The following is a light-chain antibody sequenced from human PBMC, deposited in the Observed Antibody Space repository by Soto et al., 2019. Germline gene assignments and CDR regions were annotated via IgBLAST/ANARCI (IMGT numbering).Light chain of an antibody. CDR2: AAA. Sequence: DIQMTHSPSTLSASVGDRVTITCRASQSISNWLAWYQQNAGKAPKLLIYAAASLQSGVPSRFRGSGPCKDFTLTISSLQPEYFATYYCLQKYNFPGKVGQGTKV. V-gene: IGKV1-5*01. J-gene: IGKJ1*01. CDR1: QSISNW. CDR3: LQKYNFPGK.